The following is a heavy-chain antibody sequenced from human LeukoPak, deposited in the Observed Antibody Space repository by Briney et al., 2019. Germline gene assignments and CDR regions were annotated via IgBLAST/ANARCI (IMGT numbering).Heavy chain of an antibody. Sequence: PGGSLRLSCAASGFTFDDYAMHWVRQAPGKGLEWVSGISWNSGSIGYADSVKGRFTISRDNAKNSLYLQMNSLRAEDTALYYCAKDKRSYSTSPDITIFAHYYYYMDVWGKGTTVTVSS. J-gene: IGHJ6*03. V-gene: IGHV3-9*01. CDR2: ISWNSGSI. D-gene: IGHD3-3*01. CDR3: AKDKRSYSTSPDITIFAHYYYYMDV. CDR1: GFTFDDYA.